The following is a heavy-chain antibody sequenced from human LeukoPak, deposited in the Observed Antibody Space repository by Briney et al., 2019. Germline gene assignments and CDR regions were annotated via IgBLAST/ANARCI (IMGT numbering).Heavy chain of an antibody. V-gene: IGHV3-30*02. Sequence: TGGSLRLSCTTSGFNFRAYWMGWVRQAPGKGLEWVAFIRYDGSNKYYADSVKGRFTISRDNSKNTLYLQMNSLRAEDTALYYCAKGGSGSGLVSDFDYWGQGTLVTVSS. CDR2: IRYDGSNK. J-gene: IGHJ4*02. CDR3: AKGGSGSGLVSDFDY. D-gene: IGHD3-10*01. CDR1: GFNFRAYW.